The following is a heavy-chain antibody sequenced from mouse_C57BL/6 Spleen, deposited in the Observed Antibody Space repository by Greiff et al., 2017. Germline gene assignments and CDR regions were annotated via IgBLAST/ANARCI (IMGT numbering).Heavy chain of an antibody. V-gene: IGHV1-63*01. CDR2: IYPGGGYT. CDR1: GYTFTNYW. J-gene: IGHJ2*01. Sequence: QVQLQQSGAELVRPGTSVKMSCKASGYTFTNYWIGWAKQRPGHGLEWIGDIYPGGGYTNYNEKFKGKATRTADKSSSTAYMQFSSLTSEDSAIYYCARRYDLYYFDYWGQGTTLTVSS. D-gene: IGHD2-3*01. CDR3: ARRYDLYYFDY.